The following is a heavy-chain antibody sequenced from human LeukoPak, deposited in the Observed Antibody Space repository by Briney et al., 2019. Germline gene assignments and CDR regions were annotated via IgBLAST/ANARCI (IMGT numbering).Heavy chain of an antibody. J-gene: IGHJ6*03. CDR1: GFTFSSYS. Sequence: PGGSLRLSCAASGFTFSSYSMNWVRQAPGKGLEWVSSISSSSSYIYSADSVKGRFTISRDNAKNSLYLQMNSLRAEDTAVYYCARQHSYGYGSYYYYYMDVWGKGTTVTISS. CDR3: ARQHSYGYGSYYYYYMDV. CDR2: ISSSSSYI. V-gene: IGHV3-21*04. D-gene: IGHD5-18*01.